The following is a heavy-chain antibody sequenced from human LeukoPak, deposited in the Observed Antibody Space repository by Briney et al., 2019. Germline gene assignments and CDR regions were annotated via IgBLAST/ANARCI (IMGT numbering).Heavy chain of an antibody. CDR2: IRCDGTNK. V-gene: IGHV3-30*02. J-gene: IGHJ4*02. Sequence: GGSLRLSCAASGFIFSNYAMHWVRQAPGKGPEWVAFIRCDGTNKYYADSVKGRFTISRDNSKNTLYLQVNSLRAEDTAVYYCATERPDTSGSKIDYWGQGTLVIVSS. D-gene: IGHD3-22*01. CDR1: GFIFSNYA. CDR3: ATERPDTSGSKIDY.